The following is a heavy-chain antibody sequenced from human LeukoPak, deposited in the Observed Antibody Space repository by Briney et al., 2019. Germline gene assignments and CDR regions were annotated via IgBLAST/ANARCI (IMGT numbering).Heavy chain of an antibody. CDR3: AKSPSGCGGTCPFDY. V-gene: IGHV4-4*07. D-gene: IGHD2-15*01. Sequence: SETLSLTCTVSGGSIDYSFWNWIRQPAGKGLEWIGRIYTSWRTNYDPTLKSRVTMSLDTSKKQCSLKLTSVAAADTAVYYGAKSPSGCGGTCPFDYWGEGTLVTGSS. J-gene: IGHJ4*02. CDR2: IYTSWRT. CDR1: GGSIDYSF.